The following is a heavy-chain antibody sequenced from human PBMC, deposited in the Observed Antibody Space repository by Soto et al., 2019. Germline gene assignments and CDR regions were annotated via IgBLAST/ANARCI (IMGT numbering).Heavy chain of an antibody. J-gene: IGHJ5*02. CDR2: IHNSGST. CDR1: GAAISTYH. CDR3: ARVRGGKNEPMHTDSFDP. D-gene: IGHD3-16*01. V-gene: IGHV4-59*01. Sequence: QVQLQESGPGLLKPSETLSLTCTVSGAAISTYHWSWIRQSPGKGLECIGYIHNSGSTNYNPSLRSRVTISLHSSMNQISLKVTSVTAADTAVYYCARVRGGKNEPMHTDSFDPWGQGTLVTVSS.